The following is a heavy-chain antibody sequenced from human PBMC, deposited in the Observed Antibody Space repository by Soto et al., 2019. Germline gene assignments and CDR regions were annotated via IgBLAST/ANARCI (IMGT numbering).Heavy chain of an antibody. J-gene: IGHJ4*02. D-gene: IGHD3-22*01. CDR1: GFTFSNYA. Sequence: GGSLRLSCAASGFTFSNYAMSWVRQAPGKGLEWVSSISSSSSYIYYADSVKGRFTISRDNAKNSLYLQMNSLRAEDTAVYYCARDYYYDSSGYYAGFDYWGQGTLVTVSS. CDR2: ISSSSSYI. V-gene: IGHV3-21*01. CDR3: ARDYYYDSSGYYAGFDY.